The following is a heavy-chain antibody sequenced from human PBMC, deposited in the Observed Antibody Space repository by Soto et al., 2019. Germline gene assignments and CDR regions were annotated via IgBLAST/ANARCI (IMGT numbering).Heavy chain of an antibody. Sequence: GGSLRLSCAASGFTFSSYSMNWVRQAPGKGLEWVSSISSSSSYIYYADSVKGRFTISRDNAKNSLYLQMNSLRAEDTAVYYCARGGYDYSSYEYYFDYWGQGTLVTVSS. D-gene: IGHD5-12*01. V-gene: IGHV3-21*01. CDR3: ARGGYDYSSYEYYFDY. CDR2: ISSSSSYI. CDR1: GFTFSSYS. J-gene: IGHJ4*02.